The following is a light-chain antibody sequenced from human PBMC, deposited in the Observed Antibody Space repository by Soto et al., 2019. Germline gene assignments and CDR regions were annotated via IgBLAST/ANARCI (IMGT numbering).Light chain of an antibody. CDR1: HSVGSN. J-gene: IGKJ5*01. V-gene: IGKV3-15*01. CDR3: QQRNIWPPVT. CDR2: GAS. Sequence: ETVMTQSPTTLSVSPGERVTLTCRASHSVGSNLAWYQQKPGQGPRLLINGASTRATGIPVRFSGSGSGTEFSLTISSLQSEDFAVYYCQQRNIWPPVTFGQGTRLEI.